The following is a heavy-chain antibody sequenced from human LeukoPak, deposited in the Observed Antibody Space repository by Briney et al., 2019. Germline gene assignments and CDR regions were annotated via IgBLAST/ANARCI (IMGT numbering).Heavy chain of an antibody. J-gene: IGHJ4*02. CDR2: ISYDGST. D-gene: IGHD1-1*01. CDR3: ARDRAGPGDY. V-gene: IGHV3-30-3*01. CDR1: GFTFRSHK. Sequence: GGSLRLSCAASGFTFRSHKMHWVRQAPGKGLEWVTIISYDGSTIYADSVKGRFTISRDDAKNTLYLQMNSLTADDTAVYYCARDRAGPGDYWGQGTLVTVSS.